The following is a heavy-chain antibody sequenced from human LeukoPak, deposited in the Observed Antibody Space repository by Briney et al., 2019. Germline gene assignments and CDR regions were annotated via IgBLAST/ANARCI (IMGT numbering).Heavy chain of an antibody. J-gene: IGHJ4*02. CDR1: GFTFSDYY. CDR2: ISSSGSTI. V-gene: IGHV3-11*01. D-gene: IGHD5-12*01. CDR3: TSSPRGYSGYGTNFDY. Sequence: PGRSLRLSCAASGFTFSDYYMSWIRQAPGKGLEWVSYISSSGSTIYYADSVKGRFTISRDNAKNSLYLQMNSLRAEDTAVYYCTSSPRGYSGYGTNFDYWGQGTLVTVSS.